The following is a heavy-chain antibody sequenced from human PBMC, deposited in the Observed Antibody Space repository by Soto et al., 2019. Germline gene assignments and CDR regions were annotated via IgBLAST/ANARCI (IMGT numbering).Heavy chain of an antibody. Sequence: QVQLVQSGAEVKKPGSSVKVSCKASGGTFSSYAIIWVRQAPGQGLEWMGGIIPIFGTANYAQKFQGRVTITADESTSTAYMELSSLRSEDTAVYYCAREESSGQRGGMDVWGQGTTVTVSS. CDR1: GGTFSSYA. V-gene: IGHV1-69*01. D-gene: IGHD6-19*01. J-gene: IGHJ6*02. CDR3: AREESSGQRGGMDV. CDR2: IIPIFGTA.